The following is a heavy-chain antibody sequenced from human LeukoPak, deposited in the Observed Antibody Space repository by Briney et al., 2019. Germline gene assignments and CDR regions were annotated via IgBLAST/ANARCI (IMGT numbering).Heavy chain of an antibody. CDR2: INHSGST. V-gene: IGHV4-34*01. CDR1: GGSFRGFY. Sequence: SEPLSLTCAVLGGSFRGFYWSWIRQPPGKGLGGIGEINHSGSTHYNPSLKSRVTLSVGTSKKQFSLKLSSVTAADTAVYYWATSIEGSGSEYYYGMDVWGQGPTVTVSS. D-gene: IGHD3-10*01. CDR3: ATSIEGSGSEYYYGMDV. J-gene: IGHJ6*02.